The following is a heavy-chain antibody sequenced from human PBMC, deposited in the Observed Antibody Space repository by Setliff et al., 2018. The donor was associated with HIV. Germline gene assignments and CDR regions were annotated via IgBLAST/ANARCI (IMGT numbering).Heavy chain of an antibody. CDR3: ARDSGYYDSSGYYSYSHYFDY. D-gene: IGHD3-22*01. CDR1: GGSISSYY. V-gene: IGHV4-59*01. J-gene: IGHJ4*02. CDR2: IYYSGST. Sequence: SETLSLTCTVSGGSISSYYWSWIRQPPGKGLEWIGYIYYSGSTNYNPSLKSRVTISVDTSKNQFSLKLSSVTAADTAVYYCARDSGYYDSSGYYSYSHYFDYWGQGTLVTVPQ.